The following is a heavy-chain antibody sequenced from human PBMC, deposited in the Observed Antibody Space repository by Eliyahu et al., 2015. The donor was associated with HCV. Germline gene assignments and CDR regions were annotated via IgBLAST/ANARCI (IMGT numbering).Heavy chain of an antibody. D-gene: IGHD6-19*01. CDR2: IWYDGSNK. J-gene: IGHJ4*02. CDR3: ARGGSLYYFDY. CDR1: SSYG. Sequence: SSYGMHWVRQAPGKGLEWVAVIWYDGSNKYYADSVKGRFTISRDNSKNTLYLQMNSLRAEDTAVYYCARGGSLYYFDYWGQGTLVTVSS. V-gene: IGHV3-33*01.